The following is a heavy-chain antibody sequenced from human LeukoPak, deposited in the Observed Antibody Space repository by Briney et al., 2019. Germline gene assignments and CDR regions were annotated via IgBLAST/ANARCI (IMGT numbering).Heavy chain of an antibody. CDR2: IRSKANSYAT. V-gene: IGHV3-73*01. Sequence: PGGSLRLSCAASGFTFSSYSMNWVRQAPGKGLEWVARIRSKANSYATAYAASVKGRFTISRDDSKNMAYLQMNSLKTEDTAVYYCTPLGYMDVWGTGTTVTISS. D-gene: IGHD3-10*01. CDR3: TPLGYMDV. CDR1: GFTFSSYS. J-gene: IGHJ6*03.